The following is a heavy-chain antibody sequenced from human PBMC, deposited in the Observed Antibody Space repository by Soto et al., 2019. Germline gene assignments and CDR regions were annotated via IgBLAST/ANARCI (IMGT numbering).Heavy chain of an antibody. CDR1: GCTFSSYA. CDR2: ISGSGGNK. V-gene: IGHV3-23*01. Sequence: SLRHSFASSGCTFSSYAMSCVRQAPGKGLEWVSAISGSGGNKYYADCVKGRFTISRDNSKNTLYLQMNSLRAEDTAVYYCAKEGAYDSSGYSTEYFQHWGQGTLVTVSS. CDR3: AKEGAYDSSGYSTEYFQH. J-gene: IGHJ1*01. D-gene: IGHD3-22*01.